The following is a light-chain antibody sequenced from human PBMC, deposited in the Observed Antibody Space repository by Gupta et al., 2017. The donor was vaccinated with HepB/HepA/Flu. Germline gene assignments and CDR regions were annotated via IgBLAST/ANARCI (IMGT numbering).Light chain of an antibody. V-gene: IGLV3-19*01. CDR3: GSRDSSGNHLVV. CDR1: SPRQYL. Sequence: SSELTQDPAVSVALGQTVRLTCQGDSPRQYLASWYQQTPGQAPVLFIDGKNKRPSGGPDRFAGSGSGDTASLTITGAQAEDEADYYWGSRDSSGNHLVVFGGGTKLTVL. J-gene: IGLJ3*02. CDR2: GKN.